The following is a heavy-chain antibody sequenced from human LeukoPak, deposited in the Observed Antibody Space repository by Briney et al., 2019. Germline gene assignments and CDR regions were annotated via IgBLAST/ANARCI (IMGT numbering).Heavy chain of an antibody. CDR3: AKASCSNCLRHFDY. J-gene: IGHJ4*02. V-gene: IGHV3-74*01. CDR1: GLTFSSHW. Sequence: GGSLRLSCAASGLTFSSHWMHWVREAPGEGLGWVSRITNDGSSTTYADSVKGRCTISRDNSKNTLYLQMNSLSAEDTSVYYCAKASCSNCLRHFDYWGQGTPVTVSS. CDR2: ITNDGSST. D-gene: IGHD6-13*01.